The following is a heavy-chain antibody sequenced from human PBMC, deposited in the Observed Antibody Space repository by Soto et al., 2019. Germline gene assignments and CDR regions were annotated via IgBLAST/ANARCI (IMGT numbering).Heavy chain of an antibody. V-gene: IGHV1-2*04. Sequence: QVQLVQSGAEVKKPGASVKVSCKASGYTFTGYYMHWVRQAPGQGLEWMGWINPNSGGTNYAQKFQGWVTMTRDTSISTAYMELSRLRSDDTAVYYCAREGRETMVTTRNAFDIWGQGTMVTVSS. D-gene: IGHD4-17*01. CDR1: GYTFTGYY. CDR2: INPNSGGT. J-gene: IGHJ3*02. CDR3: AREGRETMVTTRNAFDI.